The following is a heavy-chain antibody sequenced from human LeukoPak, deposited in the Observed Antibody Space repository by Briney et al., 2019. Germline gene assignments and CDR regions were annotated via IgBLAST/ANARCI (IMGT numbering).Heavy chain of an antibody. CDR1: GFTFSDYY. V-gene: IGHV3-11*04. CDR2: ISSSGSTI. J-gene: IGHJ6*03. CDR3: ARVGPYAPVLISYYYYYMDV. Sequence: GGSLRLSCAASGFTFSDYYMSWIRQAPGKGLEWVSYISSSGSTIYYADSVKGRFTISRDNAKNSLYLQMNSLRAEDTAVYYCARVGPYAPVLISYYYYYMDVWGKGTTVTISS. D-gene: IGHD2-2*01.